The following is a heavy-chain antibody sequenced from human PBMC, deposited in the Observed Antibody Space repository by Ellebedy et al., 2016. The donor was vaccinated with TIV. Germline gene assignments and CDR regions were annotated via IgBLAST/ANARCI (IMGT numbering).Heavy chain of an antibody. Sequence: MPSETLSLTCAVHFWSFISYYWRLIRQSPGKGLEWIGEVNHSGSTNYNPSLQSRVTISVDTSKSQFSLKLSPVTAADTAVYYCVRGQREYIQKPGYYYYDGMDVWGQGTTVTVSS. D-gene: IGHD1-1*01. CDR3: VRGQREYIQKPGYYYYDGMDV. J-gene: IGHJ6*02. V-gene: IGHV4-34*01. CDR1: FWSFISYY. CDR2: VNHSGST.